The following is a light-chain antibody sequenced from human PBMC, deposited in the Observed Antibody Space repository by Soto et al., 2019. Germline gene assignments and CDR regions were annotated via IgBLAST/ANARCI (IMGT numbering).Light chain of an antibody. V-gene: IGLV2-8*01. Sequence: QSALTQPPSASGSPGQSVTISCTGTSSDVGSYNYVSWYQQHPGKAPKLMIYDVSKRPSGVPDRFSGSKSGNTASLTVSWLQGEDEADYYCSSSAGSNIVVFGGGTKLTVL. CDR3: SSSAGSNIVV. CDR1: SSDVGSYNY. CDR2: DVS. J-gene: IGLJ2*01.